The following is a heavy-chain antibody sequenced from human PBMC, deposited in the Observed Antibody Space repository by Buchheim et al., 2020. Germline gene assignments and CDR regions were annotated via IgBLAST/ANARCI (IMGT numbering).Heavy chain of an antibody. J-gene: IGHJ4*02. CDR3: AHRGPIREYSYGATFDY. D-gene: IGHD4/OR15-4a*01. CDR1: GFSLSTSGVG. V-gene: IGHV2-5*02. CDR2: IYWDDDK. Sequence: QITLKESGPMLVKPTQTLTLTCTFSGFSLSTSGVGVGWIRQPPGKALEWLALIYWDDDKRYSPSLKSRLTLTKNTSKNQVVLTMTNMDPVDTATYYCAHRGPIREYSYGATFDYWGQGTL.